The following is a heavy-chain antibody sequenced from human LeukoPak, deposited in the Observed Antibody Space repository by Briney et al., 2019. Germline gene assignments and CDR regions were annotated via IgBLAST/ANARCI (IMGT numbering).Heavy chain of an antibody. J-gene: IGHJ4*02. V-gene: IGHV1-2*02. CDR2: LNPKTGGT. Sequence: GASVKVSCKASGYTFTGYYLHWVRQAPGQGLEWMGWLNPKTGGTSYAQKFQGRVTMTRDTSISTVNMELSRLTSDDTAVYYCAGATAENDHWGQGTLVTVSS. D-gene: IGHD1-14*01. CDR3: AGATAENDH. CDR1: GYTFTGYY.